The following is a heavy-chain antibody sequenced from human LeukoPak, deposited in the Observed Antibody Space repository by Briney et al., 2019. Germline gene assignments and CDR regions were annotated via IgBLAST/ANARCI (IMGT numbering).Heavy chain of an antibody. J-gene: IGHJ4*02. D-gene: IGHD6-13*01. Sequence: GGSLRLSCTASGFTFNNFGIHWVRQAPGKGLEWVTFIGHDGSLKQYADSVKGRFTISRDKSENTVSLQMNSLRAEDTAVYYCAKGSIAAAGDTSNGYYFDYWGQGTLVTVSS. CDR3: AKGSIAAAGDTSNGYYFDY. CDR2: IGHDGSLK. V-gene: IGHV3-30*02. CDR1: GFTFNNFG.